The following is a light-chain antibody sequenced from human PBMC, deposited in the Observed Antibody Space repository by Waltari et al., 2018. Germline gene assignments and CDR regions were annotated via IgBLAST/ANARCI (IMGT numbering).Light chain of an antibody. CDR1: SSNIGNNY. CDR3: GTWDSSLSGAV. Sequence: QSVLTQPPSVSAAPGQRVTISCSGGSSNIGNNYVSWYRQFPGTAPKLLIYENTERPPGIPGRFSCSKSGTSATLDITGLQAGDEADYYCGTWDSSLSGAVFGGGTHLTVL. V-gene: IGLV1-51*02. J-gene: IGLJ7*01. CDR2: ENT.